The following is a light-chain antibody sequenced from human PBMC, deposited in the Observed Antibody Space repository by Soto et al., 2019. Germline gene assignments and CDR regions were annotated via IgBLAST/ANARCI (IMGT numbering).Light chain of an antibody. CDR1: QSVSSTY. CDR3: QRHGAT. Sequence: EIVLTQSPGTLSLSPGERATLSCRASQSVSSTYLAWYQQKPGQAPSLLVYGASSRATDIPDRFSGSGSGTDFTLTISGLEPEDSAAYYCQRHGATFGQGTKVDIK. J-gene: IGKJ1*01. V-gene: IGKV3-20*01. CDR2: GAS.